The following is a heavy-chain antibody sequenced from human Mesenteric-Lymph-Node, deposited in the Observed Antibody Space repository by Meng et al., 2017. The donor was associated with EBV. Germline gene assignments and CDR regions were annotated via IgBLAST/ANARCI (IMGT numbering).Heavy chain of an antibody. Sequence: QLQLQESGPGLVKPSETLSLTCTVSGGSISGSRHYWGWIRQPPGKGLEWIGYIYYSGSTYYNPSLKSRVTISVDTSKNQFSLKLSSVIAADTAVYYCARLVVVPAALDYWGQGTLVTVSS. CDR1: GGSISGSRHY. CDR3: ARLVVVPAALDY. V-gene: IGHV4-30-4*08. D-gene: IGHD2-2*01. CDR2: IYYSGST. J-gene: IGHJ4*02.